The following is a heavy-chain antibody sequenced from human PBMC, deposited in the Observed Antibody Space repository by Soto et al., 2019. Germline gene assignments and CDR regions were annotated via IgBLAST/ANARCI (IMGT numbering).Heavy chain of an antibody. V-gene: IGHV4-31*03. Sequence: QVQLQESGPGLVKPSQTLSLTCTVSGGSIRGGDYYWSWIRQHPGKGLEWIGYIFYSGNSFYNPSLKSGVTISVDTFKNQFSLQLSSVTAADTAIYYCARLSSLYYNSDYGGYYFDYWGQGTLVSVSS. J-gene: IGHJ4*02. CDR1: GGSIRGGDYY. CDR3: ARLSSLYYNSDYGGYYFDY. D-gene: IGHD3-10*01. CDR2: IFYSGNS.